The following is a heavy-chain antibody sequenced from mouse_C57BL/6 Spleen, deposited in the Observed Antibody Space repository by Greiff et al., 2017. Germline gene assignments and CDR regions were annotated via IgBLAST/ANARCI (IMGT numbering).Heavy chain of an antibody. CDR3: ARENGEAY. V-gene: IGHV5-4*01. Sequence: EVKLMESGGGLVKPGGSLKLSCAASGFTFSSYAMSWVRQTPEKRLEWVATISDGGSYTYYPDNVKGRFTISRDNAKNNLYLQMSHLKSEDTAMYYCARENGEAYWGQGTLVTVSA. CDR2: ISDGGSYT. J-gene: IGHJ3*01. CDR1: GFTFSSYA.